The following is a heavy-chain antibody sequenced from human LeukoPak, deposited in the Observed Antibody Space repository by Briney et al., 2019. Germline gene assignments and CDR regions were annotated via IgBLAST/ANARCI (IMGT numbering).Heavy chain of an antibody. V-gene: IGHV1-18*01. CDR2: ISAYNGNT. CDR3: AGMGSSGYGVPGGTFDI. Sequence: ASVKVSCKASGYTFTSYGISWVRQAPGQGLEWMGWISAYNGNTNYAQKLQGRVTMTTDTSTSTAYMELRSLRSDDTAVYYCAGMGSSGYGVPGGTFDIWGQGTMVTVSS. D-gene: IGHD4-17*01. J-gene: IGHJ3*02. CDR1: GYTFTSYG.